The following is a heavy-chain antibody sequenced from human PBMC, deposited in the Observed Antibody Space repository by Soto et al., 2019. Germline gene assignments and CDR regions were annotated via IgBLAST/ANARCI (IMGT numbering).Heavy chain of an antibody. D-gene: IGHD1-26*01. V-gene: IGHV1-46*03. J-gene: IGHJ4*02. CDR1: GDTFTTYH. CDR2: INPSSGST. Sequence: QVQLVQSGAEVKKPGASVKVSCKASGDTFTTYHIHWVRQAPGQGLEWMGIINPSSGSTSYAQKFQGRVTMTRETSTSTVYMDLTSLRSEDTAVYYCGRDPSGSHYGDYLDNWGQGTLVTVSS. CDR3: GRDPSGSHYGDYLDN.